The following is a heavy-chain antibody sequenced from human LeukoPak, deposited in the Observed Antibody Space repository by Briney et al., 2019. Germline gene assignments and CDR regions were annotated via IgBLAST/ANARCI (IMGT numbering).Heavy chain of an antibody. Sequence: SETLSLTCTVYGGSFSVYYWSWIRQPPGRGLEWIGEINHSGSINYNPSLKSRVTISVDTSKNQFSLKLSSVTAADTAVYYCARDSGTTGEVKFDPWGQGTLVTVSS. CDR2: INHSGSI. CDR1: GGSFSVYY. CDR3: ARDSGTTGEVKFDP. V-gene: IGHV4-34*01. J-gene: IGHJ5*02. D-gene: IGHD3-10*01.